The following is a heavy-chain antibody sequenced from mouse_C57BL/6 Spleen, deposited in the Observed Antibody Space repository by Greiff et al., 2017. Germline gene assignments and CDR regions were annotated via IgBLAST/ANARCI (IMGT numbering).Heavy chain of an antibody. CDR1: GFTFSSYG. J-gene: IGHJ3*01. CDR2: ISSGGSYT. D-gene: IGHD5-5*01. CDR3: ASRRDYPFAY. Sequence: EVKVVESGGDLVKPGGSLKLSCAASGFTFSSYGMSWVRQTPDKRLEWVATISSGGSYTYYPDSVKGRFTISRDNAKNTLYLQMSSLKSEDTAMYDCASRRDYPFAYWGQGTLVTVSA. V-gene: IGHV5-6*02.